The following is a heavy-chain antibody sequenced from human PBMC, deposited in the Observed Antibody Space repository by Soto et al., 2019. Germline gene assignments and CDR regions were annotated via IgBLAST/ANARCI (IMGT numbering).Heavy chain of an antibody. J-gene: IGHJ5*02. V-gene: IGHV1-69*13. CDR3: AREHGDGYNSNWFDP. CDR2: IIPIFGTA. CDR1: GGTFSSYA. Sequence: SVKVSCEASGGTFSSYAMSWVRQAPGQGLEWMGGIIPIFGTANYAQKFQGRVTITADESTSTAYMELSSLRSEDTAVYYCAREHGDGYNSNWFDPWGQGTLVTVSS. D-gene: IGHD5-12*01.